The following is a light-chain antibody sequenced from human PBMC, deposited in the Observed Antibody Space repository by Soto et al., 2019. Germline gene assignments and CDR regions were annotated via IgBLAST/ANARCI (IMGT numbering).Light chain of an antibody. CDR2: EHN. V-gene: IGLV6-57*03. CDR1: SGGIASNY. CDR3: QSYDSSTVI. Sequence: NFMLTQPHSVSESRGKTVTISCTRISGGIASNYVQWYQQRPGSAPTTVIYEHNQRPSGVPDRFSGSTDGSSNSASLTISGMQTEDEADYYCQSYDSSTVIFGGGTKLTVL. J-gene: IGLJ2*01.